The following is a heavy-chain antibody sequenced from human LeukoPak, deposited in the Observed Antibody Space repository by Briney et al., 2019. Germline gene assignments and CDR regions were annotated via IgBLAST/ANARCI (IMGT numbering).Heavy chain of an antibody. D-gene: IGHD1-26*01. CDR1: GGSISRYY. V-gene: IGHV4-59*01. Sequence: TSETLSLTCTVSGGSISRYYWSWIRQPPGKGLEWIGYIYYSGSTNYNPSLKSRVTISVDTSKNQFSLKLSSVTAADTAVYYCARTKKSGSYSRFDYWGQGTLVTVSS. J-gene: IGHJ4*02. CDR2: IYYSGST. CDR3: ARTKKSGSYSRFDY.